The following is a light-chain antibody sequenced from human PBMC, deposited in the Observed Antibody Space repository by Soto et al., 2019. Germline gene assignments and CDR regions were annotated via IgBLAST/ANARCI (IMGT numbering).Light chain of an antibody. CDR2: TGS. J-gene: IGKJ1*01. CDR3: QQTLSFPPT. V-gene: IGKV1-12*01. Sequence: DIQMTQSPSSVSASVGDRVTITCRASQAIDSWLAWYQQKPGETPKLLIFTGSLLHSGVPSRFSGSGSGTDFTLTISRLQPEDFATYHCQQTLSFPPTFGQGTKV. CDR1: QAIDSW.